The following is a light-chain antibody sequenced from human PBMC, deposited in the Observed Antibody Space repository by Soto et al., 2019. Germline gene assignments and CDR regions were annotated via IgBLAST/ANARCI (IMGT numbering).Light chain of an antibody. CDR2: EVT. V-gene: IGLV2-14*01. CDR1: SSDIGPYNY. Sequence: QAVRTQPASVSGSPGQSITISCIGTSSDIGPYNYVSWYQQHPDKAPKLILYEVTNRPSGASDRFSGSKSGNAAFLTISGLQAEDEADYYCSSYSSSATPYVFGTGTKVTVL. J-gene: IGLJ1*01. CDR3: SSYSSSATPYV.